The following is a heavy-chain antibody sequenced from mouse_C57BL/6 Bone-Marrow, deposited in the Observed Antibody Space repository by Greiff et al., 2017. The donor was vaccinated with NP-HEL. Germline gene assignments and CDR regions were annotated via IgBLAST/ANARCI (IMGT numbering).Heavy chain of an antibody. CDR1: GYTFTSYG. J-gene: IGHJ3*01. D-gene: IGHD1-1*01. Sequence: QVQLQQSGAELARPGASVKLSCKASGYTFTSYGISWVKQRTGQGLEWIGEIYPRSGNTYYNEKFKGKATLTADKSSSTAYMELRSLTSEDSAVYFCARGIFYYYGSSPAWFAYWGQGTLVTVSA. CDR3: ARGIFYYYGSSPAWFAY. CDR2: IYPRSGNT. V-gene: IGHV1-81*01.